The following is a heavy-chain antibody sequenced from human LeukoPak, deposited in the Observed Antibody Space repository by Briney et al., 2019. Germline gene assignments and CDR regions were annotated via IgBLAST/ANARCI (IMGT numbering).Heavy chain of an antibody. CDR1: GGTFSSYT. Sequence: SVKVSCKASGGTFSSYTISWVRQAPGQGREWMGRIIPILGIANYAQKFQGRVTITADKSTSTAYMELSSLRSEDTAVYYCARDLPYSVRWSILDYWGQGTLDSVSS. CDR2: IIPILGIA. V-gene: IGHV1-69*04. D-gene: IGHD2-21*01. CDR3: ARDLPYSVRWSILDY. J-gene: IGHJ4*02.